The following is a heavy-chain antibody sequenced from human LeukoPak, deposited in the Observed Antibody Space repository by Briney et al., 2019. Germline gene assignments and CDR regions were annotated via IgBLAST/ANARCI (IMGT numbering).Heavy chain of an antibody. V-gene: IGHV4-61*02. D-gene: IGHD6-13*01. J-gene: IGHJ4*02. CDR2: IYTSGST. Sequence: PSETLSLTCTVSGDSISSGSYYWSWIRQPAGKGLEWIGRIYTSGSTNYNPSLKSRVTISVDTSKNQFSLKLSSVTAADTAVYYCARASGSSSWGVYFDYWGQGTLVTVSS. CDR1: GDSISSGSYY. CDR3: ARASGSSSWGVYFDY.